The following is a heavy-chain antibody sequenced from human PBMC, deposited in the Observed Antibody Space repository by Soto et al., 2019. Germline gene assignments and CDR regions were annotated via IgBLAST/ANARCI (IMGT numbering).Heavy chain of an antibody. CDR2: IYHSGST. V-gene: IGHV4-38-2*01. CDR1: GYSISSGYY. CDR3: AGVDTAMVSAFDI. D-gene: IGHD5-18*01. Sequence: WETLSLTCAVSGYSISSGYYWGWIRQPPGKGLEWIGSIYHSGSTYYNPSLKSRVTISVDTSKNQFSLKLSSVTAADTAVYYCAGVDTAMVSAFDIWGQGTMVTVSS. J-gene: IGHJ3*02.